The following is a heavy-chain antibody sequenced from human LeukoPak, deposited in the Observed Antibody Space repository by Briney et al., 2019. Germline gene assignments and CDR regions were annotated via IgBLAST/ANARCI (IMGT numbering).Heavy chain of an antibody. J-gene: IGHJ3*02. D-gene: IGHD2-15*01. CDR2: IVVGSGIT. CDR3: AAEKRVYCSGGACYPDAFDI. Sequence: SVKVSCKAPGFTFTNSAVQWVRQARGQRLEWIGWIVVGSGITNYAQKFQERVTVTRDMSASTAYMELSSLRSEDTAVYYCAAEKRVYCSGGACYPDAFDIWGQGTTVTVSS. CDR1: GFTFTNSA. V-gene: IGHV1-58*01.